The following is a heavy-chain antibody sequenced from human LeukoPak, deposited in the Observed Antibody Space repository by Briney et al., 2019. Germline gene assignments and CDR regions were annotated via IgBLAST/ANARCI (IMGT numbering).Heavy chain of an antibody. CDR2: VYYSGST. J-gene: IGHJ3*02. V-gene: IGHV4-59*01. D-gene: IGHD3-16*01. CDR1: GGSISSYF. CDR3: ARVLDLSKRGLDAFDI. Sequence: SETLSLTCTVSGGSISSYFWSWIRQPPGKGLEWIGSVYYSGSTNYNPSLKSRVTISVGTSKKQFSLKLSSATAADTAVYYCARVLDLSKRGLDAFDIWGQGTMVTVSS.